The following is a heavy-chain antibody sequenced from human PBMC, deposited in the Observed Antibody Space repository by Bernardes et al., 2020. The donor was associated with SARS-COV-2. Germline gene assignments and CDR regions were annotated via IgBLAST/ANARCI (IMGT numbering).Heavy chain of an antibody. CDR2: ISYDGSNK. J-gene: IGHJ4*02. V-gene: IGHV3-30*18. CDR1: GFTFSSYG. Sequence: GGSLRLSCAASGFTFSSYGMHWVRQAPGKGLEWVAVISYDGSNKYYADSVKGRFTISRDNSKNTLYLQMNSLRAEDTAVYYCAKVFYSYGYLHSLYFDYWGQGTLVTFSS. CDR3: AKVFYSYGYLHSLYFDY. D-gene: IGHD5-18*01.